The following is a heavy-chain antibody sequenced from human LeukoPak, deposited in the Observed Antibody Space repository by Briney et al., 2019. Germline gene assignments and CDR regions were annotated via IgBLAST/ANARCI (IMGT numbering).Heavy chain of an antibody. J-gene: IGHJ4*02. CDR1: GFTFSSYA. V-gene: IGHV3-30-3*01. CDR2: ISYDGSNK. D-gene: IGHD3-16*02. CDR3: AREGDIRTFDY. Sequence: PGGSLRLSCAASGFTFSSYAMHWVRQAPDKGLEWVAVISYDGSNKYYADSVKGRFTISRDNSKNTLYLQMNSLRAEDTAVYYCAREGDIRTFDYWGQGTLVTVSS.